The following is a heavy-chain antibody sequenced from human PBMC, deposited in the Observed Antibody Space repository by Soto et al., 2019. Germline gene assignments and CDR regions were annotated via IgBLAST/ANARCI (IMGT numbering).Heavy chain of an antibody. J-gene: IGHJ4*02. D-gene: IGHD3-22*01. CDR1: GFTFSSYG. CDR2: ISYDGSNK. V-gene: IGHV3-30*03. CDR3: VGGYYFGDY. Sequence: QVQLVESGGGVVQPGRSLRLSCAASGFTFSSYGMHWVRQAPGKGLQWVAVISYDGSNKYYADSVKSRFTISRDNSKNPLYLQMNSLRAEDRAVYYCVGGYYFGDYWGQGTLVTVSS.